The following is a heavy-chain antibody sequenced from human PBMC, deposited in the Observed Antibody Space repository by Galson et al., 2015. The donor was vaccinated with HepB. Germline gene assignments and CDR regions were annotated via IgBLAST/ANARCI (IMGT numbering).Heavy chain of an antibody. CDR1: GYAFNKYG. J-gene: IGHJ6*02. Sequence: SVKVSCKASGYAFNKYGLSWVRQAPGQGLEWMGWVSGYDGSANYAPKFQGRVTMTTEKSTATAFMEMRGLRSDDTAVYYCARDSRLELHLNNYYSYGMDVWGQGTAVIVS. CDR3: ARDSRLELHLNNYYSYGMDV. V-gene: IGHV1-18*01. D-gene: IGHD1-7*01. CDR2: VSGYDGSA.